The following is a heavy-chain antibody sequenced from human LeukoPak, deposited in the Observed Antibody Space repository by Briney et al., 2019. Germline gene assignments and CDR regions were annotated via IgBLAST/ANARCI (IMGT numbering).Heavy chain of an antibody. CDR3: AADLLAKPWFDP. CDR2: IIPILGIA. Sequence: ASVKVSCKASGGTFSSYAISWVRQAPGQGLEWMGRIIPILGIANYAQKFQGRVTMTEDTSTDTAYMELSSLRSEDTAVYYCAADLLAKPWFDPWGQGTLVTVSS. J-gene: IGHJ5*02. CDR1: GGTFSSYA. D-gene: IGHD5-12*01. V-gene: IGHV1-69*04.